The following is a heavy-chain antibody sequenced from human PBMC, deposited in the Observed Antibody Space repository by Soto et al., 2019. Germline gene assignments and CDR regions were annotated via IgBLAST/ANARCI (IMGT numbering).Heavy chain of an antibody. Sequence: ASVKVSCKAPGDTFTSYYLNWVRQAPGQGLEWMGVINPHGGSTKYAQKFQGRITMTRDTSRSTVYMELSSLRSDDTAIYYCARSSGGNFGIIIEGSNWYDPWGQGTLVTVSS. CDR2: INPHGGST. J-gene: IGHJ5*02. CDR1: GDTFTSYY. V-gene: IGHV1-46*01. CDR3: ARSSGGNFGIIIEGSNWYDP. D-gene: IGHD3-3*01.